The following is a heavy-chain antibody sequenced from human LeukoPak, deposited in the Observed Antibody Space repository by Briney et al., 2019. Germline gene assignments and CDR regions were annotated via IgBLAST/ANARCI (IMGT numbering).Heavy chain of an antibody. CDR1: GYTFTNDD. V-gene: IGHV1-8*01. J-gene: IGHJ4*02. D-gene: IGHD3-9*01. CDR2: MNPNSGNT. CDR3: ARNASGTGYTA. Sequence: ASVKVSCKASGYTFTNDDINWVRQATGQGLEWIGKMNPNSGNTGYAQKFQGRVTMTRSTSVSTVHMELNSLTSEDTAVYFCARNASGTGYTAWGQGTLVTVSS.